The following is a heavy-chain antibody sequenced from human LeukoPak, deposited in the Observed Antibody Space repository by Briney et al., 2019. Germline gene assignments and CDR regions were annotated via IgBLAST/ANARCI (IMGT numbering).Heavy chain of an antibody. CDR2: ISSSGSTI. V-gene: IGHV3-48*03. CDR1: GFTFSSYE. CDR3: ARVDRLGVAFDI. D-gene: IGHD2-2*03. Sequence: GGSLRLSCAASGFTFSSYEMNWVRQAPGKGLEWVSYISSSGSTIYYADSVKGRFTISRDNAKNSLYLQMNSLRAEDTAVYYCARVDRLGVAFDIWGQGTMVTVSS. J-gene: IGHJ3*02.